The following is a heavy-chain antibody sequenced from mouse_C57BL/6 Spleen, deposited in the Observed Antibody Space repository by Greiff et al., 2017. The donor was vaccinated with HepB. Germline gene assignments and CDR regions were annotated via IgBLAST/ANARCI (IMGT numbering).Heavy chain of an antibody. V-gene: IGHV5-6*01. D-gene: IGHD2-3*01. Sequence: EVQGVESGGDLVKPGGSLKLSCAASGFTFSSYGMSWVRQTPDKRLEWVATISSGGSYTYYPDSVKGRFTISRDNAKNTLYLQMSSLKSEDTAMYYCARRAGYYYFDYWGQGTTLTVSS. J-gene: IGHJ2*01. CDR1: GFTFSSYG. CDR2: ISSGGSYT. CDR3: ARRAGYYYFDY.